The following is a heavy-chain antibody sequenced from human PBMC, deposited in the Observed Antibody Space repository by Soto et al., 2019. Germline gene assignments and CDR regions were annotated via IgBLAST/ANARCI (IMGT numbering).Heavy chain of an antibody. CDR2: ISNSDST. Sequence: EVQLLESGGGLVQPGGSLRLSCAASGFTFSHYTMSWVRQAPGKGLEWVSFISNSDSTYYADSVKGRFTISRDNSKNTLFLQMNSLRAEDTAVYYCAKDPYGGNSVDYFDYWGQGTLVTVSS. CDR1: GFTFSHYT. CDR3: AKDPYGGNSVDYFDY. V-gene: IGHV3-23*01. D-gene: IGHD4-17*01. J-gene: IGHJ4*02.